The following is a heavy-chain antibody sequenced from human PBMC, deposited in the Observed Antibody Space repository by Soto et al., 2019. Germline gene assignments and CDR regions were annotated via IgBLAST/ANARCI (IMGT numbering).Heavy chain of an antibody. Sequence: GSVKVSCKASGYTFTSYGISWVRQAPGQGLESMGWISAYNGNTNYAQKLQGRVTMTTDTSTSTAYMELRSLRSDDTAVYSCARADGAVDIVATIINAFDIWGQGTMVTVSS. V-gene: IGHV1-18*01. CDR2: ISAYNGNT. CDR1: GYTFTSYG. CDR3: ARADGAVDIVATIINAFDI. D-gene: IGHD5-12*01. J-gene: IGHJ3*02.